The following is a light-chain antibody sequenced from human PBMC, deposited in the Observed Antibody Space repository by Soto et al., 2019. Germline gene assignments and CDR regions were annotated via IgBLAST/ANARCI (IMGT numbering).Light chain of an antibody. V-gene: IGKV1-13*02. CDR3: QQFYAYPLT. CDR2: DAS. J-gene: IGKJ4*01. CDR1: QGFSSA. Sequence: AIQLTQSPSSLSASVGDRVTITCRTSQGFSSALAWYQQKPGKPPKLLIYDASILESGVPSRFSGGGSGTDFTLTISSLQPEDFATYYCQQFYAYPLTFGGGTRVEIK.